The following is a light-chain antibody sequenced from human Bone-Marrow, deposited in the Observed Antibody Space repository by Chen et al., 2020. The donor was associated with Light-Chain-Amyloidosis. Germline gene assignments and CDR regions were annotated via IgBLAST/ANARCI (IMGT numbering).Light chain of an antibody. CDR1: QSVLYSSNNKNY. V-gene: IGKV4-1*01. Sequence: DIVMTQSPDSLAASLVERATINCKSSQSVLYSSNNKNYLAWYQQKPGQPPKLLIHWASTRESGVPDRFSGSGSGTDFTLTISSLQAEDVAVYYCQQYYNTLTFGPGTKVNIK. J-gene: IGKJ3*01. CDR3: QQYYNTLT. CDR2: WAS.